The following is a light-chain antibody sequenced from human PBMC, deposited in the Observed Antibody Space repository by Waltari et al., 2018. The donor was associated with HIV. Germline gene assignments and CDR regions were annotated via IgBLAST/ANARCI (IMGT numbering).Light chain of an antibody. CDR1: QAISNS. V-gene: IGKV1-16*02. CDR3: QQYNTYPLT. Sequence: DIQMTQSPSSLSASLGDRVTIPCRASQAISNSLAWFRQKPGKAPQSLIFDASSLQSGVPSKFRGSGSGTDFTLTINNLQPEDFATYYCQQYNTYPLTFGGGTTVEIK. J-gene: IGKJ4*01. CDR2: DAS.